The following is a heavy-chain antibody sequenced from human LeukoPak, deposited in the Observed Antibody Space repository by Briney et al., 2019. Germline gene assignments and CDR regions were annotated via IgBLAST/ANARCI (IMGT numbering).Heavy chain of an antibody. CDR1: GGSISSYY. J-gene: IGHJ5*02. CDR2: IYYSGST. Sequence: SETLSLTCTVSGGSISSYYWSWIRQPPGKGLEWIGYIYYSGSTNYNPSLKSRVTISVDTSKNQFSLKLSSVTAADTAVYYCARDYSYDYVSWFDPWGQGTLVTVSS. CDR3: ARDYSYDYVSWFDP. V-gene: IGHV4-59*01. D-gene: IGHD5-18*01.